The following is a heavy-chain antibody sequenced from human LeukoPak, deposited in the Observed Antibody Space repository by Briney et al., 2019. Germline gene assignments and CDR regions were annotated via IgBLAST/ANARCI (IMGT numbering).Heavy chain of an antibody. J-gene: IGHJ6*03. CDR1: GFTVSSNY. V-gene: IGHV3-53*01. CDR2: IYSGGST. Sequence: GGSLRLSCAASGFTVSSNYMSWVRQAPGKGLEWVSVIYSGGSTYYADSVKGRFTISRDNSKNTLYLQMNSLRAEDTAVYYCARVLSSYSGYDSPYYYYYYMDVRGKGTTVTVSS. CDR3: ARVLSSYSGYDSPYYYYYYMDV. D-gene: IGHD5-12*01.